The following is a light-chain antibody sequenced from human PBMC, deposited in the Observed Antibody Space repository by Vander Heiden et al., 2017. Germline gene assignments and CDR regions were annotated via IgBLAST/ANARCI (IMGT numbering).Light chain of an antibody. CDR2: DAS. V-gene: IGKV3-11*01. CDR1: QRVSSY. J-gene: IGKJ2*01. Sequence: EIVLTQSPATLSLSPGERATLSCRASQRVSSYFDWYQQKPGQAPRLLIYDASNRATGIPARFSGSGSGTDFTLNISSLEPEDFAVYYCQQRSNWPYTFGQGTKLDIK. CDR3: QQRSNWPYT.